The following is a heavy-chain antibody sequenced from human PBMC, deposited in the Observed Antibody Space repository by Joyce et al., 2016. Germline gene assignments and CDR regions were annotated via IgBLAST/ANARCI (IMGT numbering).Heavy chain of an antibody. J-gene: IGHJ4*02. CDR3: AKRPNYDFWSGYFDH. CDR1: GFAFSESA. D-gene: IGHD3-3*01. Sequence: QVQLVEAGGGVVQPGRSLRLSCAASGFAFSESAMHWVRLAPGKGLEWLAVISFDGVNKYYGTAVKGRFSVSRDNSKNTVYLQMNSLRAEDTAVYYCAKRPNYDFWSGYFDHWGQGTLVTVSS. CDR2: ISFDGVNK. V-gene: IGHV3-30*18.